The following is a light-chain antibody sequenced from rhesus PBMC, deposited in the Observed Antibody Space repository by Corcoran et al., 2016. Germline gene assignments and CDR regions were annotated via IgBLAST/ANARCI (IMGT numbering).Light chain of an antibody. CDR3: QQHNTYPWT. J-gene: IGKJ1*01. CDR2: DAS. V-gene: IGKV1-25*01. CDR1: QGISKY. Sequence: DIQMTQSPSSLSASVGDTVTITCQASQGISKYLAWYQQKPGKDPKLLMYDASTLQSGVPSRFSGSGSGTEFTLPISSLQPEYFATYYCQQHNTYPWTFGQGTKVGIK.